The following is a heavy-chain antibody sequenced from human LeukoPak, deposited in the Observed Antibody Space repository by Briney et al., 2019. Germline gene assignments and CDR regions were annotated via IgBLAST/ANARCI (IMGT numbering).Heavy chain of an antibody. J-gene: IGHJ4*02. Sequence: PGGSLRLSCAASGFTFSSYAMSWVRQAPGKGLEWVSAISGSGGSTYYAGSVKGRFTISRDNSKNTLYLQMKSLRAEDTAVYYCAKARGYSSSSYSCDYWGQGTLVTVSS. CDR2: ISGSGGST. V-gene: IGHV3-23*01. CDR1: GFTFSSYA. D-gene: IGHD6-6*01. CDR3: AKARGYSSSSYSCDY.